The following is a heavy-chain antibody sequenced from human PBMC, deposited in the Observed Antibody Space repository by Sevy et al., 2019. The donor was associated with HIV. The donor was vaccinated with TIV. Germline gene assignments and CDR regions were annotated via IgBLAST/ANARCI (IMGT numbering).Heavy chain of an antibody. Sequence: GGSLRLSCTASGFIFGVYGMSWVRQAPGKGLEWIAFFKSKIHGGTTENAASVKGRFTISRDDSKNIVYLQISNLKTEDTAVYYCTRWCGSQSRFDYWGQGTLVTVSS. CDR1: GFIFGVYG. CDR3: TRWCGSQSRFDY. J-gene: IGHJ4*02. D-gene: IGHD3-10*01. CDR2: FKSKIHGGTT. V-gene: IGHV3-49*04.